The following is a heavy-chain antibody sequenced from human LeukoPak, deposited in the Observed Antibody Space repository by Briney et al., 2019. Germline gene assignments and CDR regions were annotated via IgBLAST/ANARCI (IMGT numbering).Heavy chain of an antibody. Sequence: GASVKVSCKASGGTFSSYAISWVRQAPGQGLEWMGGIIPIFGTANYAQKFQGRVTITADKSTSTAYMELRSLRSDDTAVYYCARDGEISGYDILTGYYRGNWFDPWGQGTLVTVSS. V-gene: IGHV1-69*06. J-gene: IGHJ5*02. D-gene: IGHD3-9*01. CDR1: GGTFSSYA. CDR2: IIPIFGTA. CDR3: ARDGEISGYDILTGYYRGNWFDP.